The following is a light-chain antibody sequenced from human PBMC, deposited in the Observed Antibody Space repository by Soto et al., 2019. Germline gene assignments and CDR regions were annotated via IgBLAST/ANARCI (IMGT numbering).Light chain of an antibody. CDR2: DVS. Sequence: QSALTQPRSVSGSPGQSVTISCTGTSSDVGGYKYVSWYQQHPGKAPKLMTYDVSKRPSGVPDRFSASKSGNTVSLTISGLQAEDEADYYCCSYAGSYTWVFGGGTKLTVL. V-gene: IGLV2-11*01. CDR3: CSYAGSYTWV. CDR1: SSDVGGYKY. J-gene: IGLJ3*02.